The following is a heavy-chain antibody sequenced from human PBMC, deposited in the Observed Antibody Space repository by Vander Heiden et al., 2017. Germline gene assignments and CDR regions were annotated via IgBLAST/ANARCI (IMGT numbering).Heavy chain of an antibody. CDR2: IIPIFGTA. D-gene: IGHD3-3*01. CDR1: GGTFSSLA. V-gene: IGHV1-69*01. CDR3: ASPSIRFLEWLLLNY. J-gene: IGHJ4*02. Sequence: QVQLVQSGAAVKKPGSSVKVSCQASGGTFSSLAISWVRQSPGQGLECMGGIIPIFGTANYAQKFQGRVTITADESTSTAYMELSSLRSEDTAVYYCASPSIRFLEWLLLNYWGQGTLVTVSS.